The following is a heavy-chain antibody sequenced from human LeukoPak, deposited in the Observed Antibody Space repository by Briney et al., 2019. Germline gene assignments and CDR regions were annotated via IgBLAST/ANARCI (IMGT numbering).Heavy chain of an antibody. D-gene: IGHD3-22*01. V-gene: IGHV1-69*13. Sequence: ASVKVSCKASGGTFSSYAISWVRQAPGQGLEWMGGIIPILGTANYAQKFQGRVTITADESTSTAYMELSSLRSEDTAVYYCARGAYYYDSSGYYYPDYWGQGTLVTVSS. CDR2: IIPILGTA. CDR1: GGTFSSYA. CDR3: ARGAYYYDSSGYYYPDY. J-gene: IGHJ4*02.